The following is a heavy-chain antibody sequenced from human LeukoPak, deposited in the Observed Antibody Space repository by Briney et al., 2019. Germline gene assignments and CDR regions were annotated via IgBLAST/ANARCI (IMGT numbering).Heavy chain of an antibody. D-gene: IGHD3-10*01. Sequence: SETLSLTCTVSGGSISSSSYYWSWIRQPAGKGLEWIGRIYTSGSTNYNPSLKSRVTISVDTSKNQFSLKLSSVTAADTAVYYCARAASYLWFGELLRYFDYWGQGTLVTVSS. CDR1: GGSISSSSYY. CDR3: ARAASYLWFGELLRYFDY. V-gene: IGHV4-61*02. CDR2: IYTSGST. J-gene: IGHJ4*02.